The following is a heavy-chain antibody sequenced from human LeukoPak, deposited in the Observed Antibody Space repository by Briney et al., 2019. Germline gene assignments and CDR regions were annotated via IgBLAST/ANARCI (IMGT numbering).Heavy chain of an antibody. CDR3: ARSPLDYYYYYGMDV. CDR1: GGSISSYY. D-gene: IGHD3/OR15-3a*01. J-gene: IGHJ6*02. Sequence: SETLSLTCTVSGGSISSYYWSWIRQPPGKGLEWIGYIYYSGSTSYNPSLKSRVTISVDTSRNQFSLKLSSVTAADTAVYYCARSPLDYYYYYGMDVWGQGTTVTVSS. CDR2: IYYSGST. V-gene: IGHV4-59*08.